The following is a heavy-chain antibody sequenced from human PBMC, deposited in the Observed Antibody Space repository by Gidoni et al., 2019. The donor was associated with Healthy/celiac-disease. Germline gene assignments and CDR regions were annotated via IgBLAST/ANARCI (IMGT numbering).Heavy chain of an antibody. CDR2: IYYSGST. V-gene: IGHV4-59*01. D-gene: IGHD3-22*01. J-gene: IGHJ4*02. CDR3: ARSNRDSSGYYHKYYFDY. CDR1: GGSISSYY. Sequence: QVQLQESGPGLVKPSETLSLTCTVSGGSISSYYWSWIRQPPGKGLEWIGYIYYSGSTNYNPSLKSRVTISVDTSKNQFSLKLSSVTAADTAVYYCARSNRDSSGYYHKYYFDYWGQGTLVTVSS.